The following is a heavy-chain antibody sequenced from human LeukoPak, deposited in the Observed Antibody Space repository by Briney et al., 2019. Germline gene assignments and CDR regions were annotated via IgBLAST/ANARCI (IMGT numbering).Heavy chain of an antibody. J-gene: IGHJ4*02. CDR3: AKDRAAAGMGYFDY. V-gene: IGHV3-30*18. Sequence: GGSLRLSCAASGFTFSSYGMHWVRQAPGKGLKWVAVISYDGSNKYYADSVKGRFTISRDNSKNTLYLQMNSLRAEDTAVYYCAKDRAAAGMGYFDYWGQGALVTVSS. CDR2: ISYDGSNK. D-gene: IGHD6-13*01. CDR1: GFTFSSYG.